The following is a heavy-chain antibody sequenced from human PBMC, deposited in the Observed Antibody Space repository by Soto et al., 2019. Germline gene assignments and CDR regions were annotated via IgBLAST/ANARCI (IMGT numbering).Heavy chain of an antibody. CDR2: IYYTGTT. CDR3: ARDGPYGGSYLGYGLEV. Sequence: SETLSLTCSVSGGSVNSGGHYWTWIRQPPGKPLEWIGYIYYTGTTNYNPSLKSRVTISLDTSENQFSLKLSSVTAADTAVYYCARDGPYGGSYLGYGLEVWGQGAAVTVSS. CDR1: GGSVNSGGHY. V-gene: IGHV4-61*08. D-gene: IGHD1-26*01. J-gene: IGHJ6*02.